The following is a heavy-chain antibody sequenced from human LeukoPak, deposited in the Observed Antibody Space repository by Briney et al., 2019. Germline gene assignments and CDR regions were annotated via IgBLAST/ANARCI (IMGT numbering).Heavy chain of an antibody. J-gene: IGHJ4*02. D-gene: IGHD3-10*01. CDR3: ARYPHYYGSGRKTYYFDY. V-gene: IGHV4-30-4*01. CDR1: GGSISSGDYY. Sequence: SETLSLTCTVSGGSISSGDYYWSWIRQPPGKGLEWIGYIDYSGSTYYNPSLTSRVTISVDTSKNQFSLKLSSVTAADTAVYYCARYPHYYGSGRKTYYFDYWGQGTLVTVSS. CDR2: IDYSGST.